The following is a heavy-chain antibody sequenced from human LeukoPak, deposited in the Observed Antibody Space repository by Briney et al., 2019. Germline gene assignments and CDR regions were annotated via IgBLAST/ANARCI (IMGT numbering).Heavy chain of an antibody. CDR1: GFTFSYYA. CDR3: AKCLGYPLSYYYIMDV. V-gene: IGHV3-23*01. Sequence: GGSLRLSCVGSGFTFSYYAMTWVRQAPGKGLEWVSGISDTGGLIYYTDSVKGRLTISRDNSKNTLYLQMNILRAEDTAVYYCAKCLGYPLSYYYIMDVWGQGTTVTVSS. J-gene: IGHJ6*02. CDR2: ISDTGGLI. D-gene: IGHD2/OR15-2a*01.